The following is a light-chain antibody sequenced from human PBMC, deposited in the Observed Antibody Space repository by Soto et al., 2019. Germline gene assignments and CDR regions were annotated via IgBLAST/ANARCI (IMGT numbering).Light chain of an antibody. V-gene: IGLV3-21*04. Sequence: SYELTQPPSVSVAPGKTARITCGGNNIGSKSVHWYQQKPGQAPVLVIYYDSDRPSGIPERFSGSKSGNTATLTISRVEAGDEADYYCQVWDSSSDHSYVVGTRTKLTVL. CDR3: QVWDSSSDHSYV. J-gene: IGLJ1*01. CDR1: NIGSKS. CDR2: YDS.